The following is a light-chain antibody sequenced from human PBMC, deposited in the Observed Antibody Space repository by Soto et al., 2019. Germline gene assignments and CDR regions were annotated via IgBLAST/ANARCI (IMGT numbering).Light chain of an antibody. CDR3: ASYTRTNTLV. CDR2: DVN. J-gene: IGLJ2*01. CDR1: ISDIGGYNF. V-gene: IGLV2-14*01. Sequence: QSVLTQPASVSGSPGQSITISCTGTISDIGGYNFISWYQHHPGKAPKLVIYDVNNRPSGISYRFSGSKSGNTASLTISGLQGEDEADYYCASYTRTNTLVFGGGTKVTVL.